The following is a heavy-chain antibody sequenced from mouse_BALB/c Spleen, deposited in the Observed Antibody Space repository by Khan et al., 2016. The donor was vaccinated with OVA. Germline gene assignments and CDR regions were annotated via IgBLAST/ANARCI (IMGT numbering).Heavy chain of an antibody. V-gene: IGHV1-4*01. J-gene: IGHJ3*01. D-gene: IGHD2-14*01. Sequence: QVQLKQSGAELARPGASVKMSCKASGYTFTSYTIHWIKQRPGQGLEWIGYINPSSGYTNYNQKFKDKATLTADKSSTTAYMQLSSLTSDDSAVYYCARDGACYGNDGWFAYWGQGTLVTVSA. CDR1: GYTFTSYT. CDR3: ARDGACYGNDGWFAY. CDR2: INPSSGYT.